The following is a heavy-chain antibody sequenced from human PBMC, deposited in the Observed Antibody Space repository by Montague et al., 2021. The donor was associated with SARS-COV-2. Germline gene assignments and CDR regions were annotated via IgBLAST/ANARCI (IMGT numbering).Heavy chain of an antibody. D-gene: IGHD2-2*02. J-gene: IGHJ4*02. Sequence: SETLSFTCAVYGGSFGGYYWSWIRRPPGKGLEWIGEINDSGSTKYNPSLRSRFIMSVDRSKNQLSLKVNAVTAADTAVYFCARQYCGDTNCYRREYYFDQWGQGTLVTVSS. CDR2: INDSGST. CDR3: ARQYCGDTNCYRREYYFDQ. CDR1: GGSFGGYY. V-gene: IGHV4-34*01.